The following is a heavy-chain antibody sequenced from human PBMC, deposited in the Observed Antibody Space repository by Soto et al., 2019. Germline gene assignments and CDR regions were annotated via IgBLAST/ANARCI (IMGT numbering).Heavy chain of an antibody. CDR1: GDSVSSNSAA. V-gene: IGHV6-1*01. D-gene: IGHD6-19*01. CDR2: TYYRSKWYN. Sequence: SQTLSLTCAISGDSVSSNSAAWNWIRQSPSRGLEWLGRTYYRSKWYNDYAVSVKSRITINPDTSKNQFSLQLNSVTPEDTAVYYCARSPHSSGWWVMNWFDPWGQGTLVTVSS. J-gene: IGHJ5*02. CDR3: ARSPHSSGWWVMNWFDP.